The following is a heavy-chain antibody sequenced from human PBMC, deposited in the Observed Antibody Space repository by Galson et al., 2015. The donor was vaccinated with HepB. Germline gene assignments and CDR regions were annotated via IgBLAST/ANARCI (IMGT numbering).Heavy chain of an antibody. CDR2: ISSSSSYI. Sequence: SLRLSCAASGFTFSSYSMNWVRQAPGKGLEWVSSISSSSSYIYYADSVKGRFTISRDNAKNSLYLQMNSLRAEDTVVYYCASSLPSTYYYGPRHYYYYGMDVWGQGTTVTVSS. J-gene: IGHJ6*02. D-gene: IGHD3-10*01. V-gene: IGHV3-21*01. CDR3: ASSLPSTYYYGPRHYYYYGMDV. CDR1: GFTFSSYS.